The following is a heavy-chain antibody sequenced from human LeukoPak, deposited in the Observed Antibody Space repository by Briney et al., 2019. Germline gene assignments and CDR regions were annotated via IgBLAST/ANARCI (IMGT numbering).Heavy chain of an antibody. D-gene: IGHD1-26*01. V-gene: IGHV4-30-2*01. CDR3: ARLGWRGATYYFDY. CDR2: IYHSGST. CDR1: GGSISSGGYS. J-gene: IGHJ4*02. Sequence: SQTLSLTCAVSGGSISSGGYSWSWTRQPPGKGLEWIGYIYHSGSTYYNPSLKSRVTISVDRSKNQFSLKLSSVTAADTAVYYCARLGWRGATYYFDYWGQGTLVTVSS.